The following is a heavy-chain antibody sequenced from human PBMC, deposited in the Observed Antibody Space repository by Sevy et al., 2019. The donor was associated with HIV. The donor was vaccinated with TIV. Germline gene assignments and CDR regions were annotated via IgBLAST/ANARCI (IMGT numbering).Heavy chain of an antibody. D-gene: IGHD6-13*01. CDR2: INQDGSKI. J-gene: IGHJ5*02. CDR1: GFTFTTYW. V-gene: IGHV3-7*01. CDR3: ARALAAAASS. Sequence: GGSLRLSCAASGFTFTTYWMTWVRQAPGKGLEWVANINQDGSKINYVDSVKGRFIISRDNAKNSLFLQMNSLRAEDTAVYYCARALAAAASSWGQGALVTVSS.